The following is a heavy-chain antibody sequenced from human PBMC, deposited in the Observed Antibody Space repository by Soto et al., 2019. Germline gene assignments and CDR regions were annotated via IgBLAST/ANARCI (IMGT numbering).Heavy chain of an antibody. CDR2: ISYSGST. CDR1: GGSISSGNDY. CDR3: ATMGTPATGLYFFDY. J-gene: IGHJ4*01. Sequence: QVQLQESGPGLVKPSQTLSLTCTVSGGSISSGNDYWSWIRQPPGKGLEWIGFISYSGSTYYSTSLKSRVTISVDTSKSQFSLNLSFVTAADTSVYYCATMGTPATGLYFFDYWGHGSLVTVSS. V-gene: IGHV4-30-4*01. D-gene: IGHD2-15*01.